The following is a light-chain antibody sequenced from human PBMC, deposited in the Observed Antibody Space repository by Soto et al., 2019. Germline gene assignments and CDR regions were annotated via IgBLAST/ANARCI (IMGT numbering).Light chain of an antibody. CDR2: EGS. V-gene: IGLV2-23*01. CDR1: SSDVGSYNL. CDR3: CSYAGSSTLV. Sequence: QSALTQPASVSGSPGQSITISCTGTSSDVGSYNLVSWYQQHPGKAPKLMIYEGSKRPSGVSNRFSGSKSGNPASLTISGLQAEDEADYYCCSYAGSSTLVFGTGTKLTVL. J-gene: IGLJ1*01.